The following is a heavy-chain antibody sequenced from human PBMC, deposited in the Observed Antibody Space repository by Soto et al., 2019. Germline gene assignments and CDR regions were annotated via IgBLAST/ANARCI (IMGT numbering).Heavy chain of an antibody. V-gene: IGHV3-11*01. D-gene: IGHD3-22*01. CDR3: AISHLYYDSSGYPDD. Sequence: PGGSLRLSCAASGFTFSDYYMSWIRQAPGKGLEWVSYISSSGSTIYYADSVKGRFTISRDNAKNSLYLQMNSLRAEDTAVYYCAISHLYYDSSGYPDDWGQGTLVTVAS. CDR1: GFTFSDYY. J-gene: IGHJ4*02. CDR2: ISSSGSTI.